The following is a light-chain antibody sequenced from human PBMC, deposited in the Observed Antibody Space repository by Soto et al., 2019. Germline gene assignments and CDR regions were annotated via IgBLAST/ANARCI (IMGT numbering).Light chain of an antibody. CDR3: SSYTSSSNLWV. CDR2: EVS. Sequence: QSVLTQPASVSGSPGQSITISCTGTSSDVGGYNYVSWYQQHPVKAPKLMIYEVSNRPSGVSNRFSGSKSGNTASLPISGLQAEDEADYYCSSYTSSSNLWVFGGGTKLTVL. J-gene: IGLJ3*02. V-gene: IGLV2-14*01. CDR1: SSDVGGYNY.